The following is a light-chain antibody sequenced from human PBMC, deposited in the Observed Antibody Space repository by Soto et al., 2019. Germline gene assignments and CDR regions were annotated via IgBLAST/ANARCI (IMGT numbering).Light chain of an antibody. CDR3: QQRSNWPPIT. CDR1: HSVSSY. J-gene: IGKJ5*01. CDR2: DAS. V-gene: IGKV3-11*01. Sequence: EIFLAQSPATLSLSRVERAALSCMASHSVSSYLAWYQQKPGQAPRLLIYDASNRATGIPARFSGSGSGTDFTLTISSLEPEDFAVYYCQQRSNWPPITFGQGTRLEIK.